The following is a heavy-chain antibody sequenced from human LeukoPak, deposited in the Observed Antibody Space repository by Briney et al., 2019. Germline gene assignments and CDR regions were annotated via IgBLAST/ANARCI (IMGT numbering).Heavy chain of an antibody. CDR1: GYTFTSYG. V-gene: IGHV1-18*01. Sequence: ASVKVSCKASGYTFTSYGISWVRQAPGQGLEWMGWISAYDGNTNYAQKLQGRVTMTTDTSTSTAYMELRSLRSDDTAVYYCARSLNMITFGGVIADSDYWGQGTLVTVSS. J-gene: IGHJ4*02. D-gene: IGHD3-16*02. CDR2: ISAYDGNT. CDR3: ARSLNMITFGGVIADSDY.